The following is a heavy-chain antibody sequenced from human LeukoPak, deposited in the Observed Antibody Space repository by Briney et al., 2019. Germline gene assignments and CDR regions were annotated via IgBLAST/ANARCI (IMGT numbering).Heavy chain of an antibody. CDR2: IGSDGGGT. J-gene: IGHJ4*02. CDR3: VRDDSNGIDY. Sequence: GGSLRLSCAASGFSFSYYWMLWVRQTPGKGLMSDSRIGSDGGGTIYADSVKGRFTISRDNARNTLYLQMDSLRAEDTAIYYCVRDDSNGIDYWGQGTLVTVSS. D-gene: IGHD3-22*01. CDR1: GFSFSYYW. V-gene: IGHV3-74*01.